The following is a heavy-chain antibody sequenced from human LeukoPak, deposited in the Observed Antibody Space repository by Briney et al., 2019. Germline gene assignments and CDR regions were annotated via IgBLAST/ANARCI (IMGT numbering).Heavy chain of an antibody. CDR3: AKGKDYYGSGSYYNAYGMDV. CDR1: GFTFSSYA. J-gene: IGHJ6*04. V-gene: IGHV3-23*01. D-gene: IGHD3-10*01. CDR2: ISGSGGST. Sequence: GGSLRLSCAASGFTFSSYAMSWVRQAPGKGLEWVSAISGSGGSTYYADSVKGQFTISRDNSKNTLYLQMNSLRAEDTAVYYCAKGKDYYGSGSYYNAYGMDVWGKGTTVTVSS.